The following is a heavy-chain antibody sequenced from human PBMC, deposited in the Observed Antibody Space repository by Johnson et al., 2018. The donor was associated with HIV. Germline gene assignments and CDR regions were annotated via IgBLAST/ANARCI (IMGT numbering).Heavy chain of an antibody. Sequence: VQLVESGGGVVQPGGSLRLACAASAFTFSRHVMYWVRQAPGKGLEWVSAISGSGGSTYYADSVKGRFTISRDNSKNTLYLQMNSLRAEDTAVYYCAKERVGTTVTTFAFDIWRQGTMVTVSS. J-gene: IGHJ3*02. V-gene: IGHV3-23*04. CDR2: ISGSGGST. D-gene: IGHD4-17*01. CDR3: AKERVGTTVTTFAFDI. CDR1: AFTFSRHV.